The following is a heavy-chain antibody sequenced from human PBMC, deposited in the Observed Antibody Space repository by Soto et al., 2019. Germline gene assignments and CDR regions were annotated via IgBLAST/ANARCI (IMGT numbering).Heavy chain of an antibody. V-gene: IGHV3-11*01. D-gene: IGHD4-17*01. CDR1: GFTFSDYY. J-gene: IGHJ5*02. Sequence: QVQLVESGGGLVKPGGSLRLSCAASGFTFSDYYMSWIRQAPGKGLEWVSYISSSGSTIYYADSVKGRFTIPRDKAKNLLYLEMNSLGAEDTGVYYCPRDPGDNYSYGDRGGWFDPWGQGTLVTVSS. CDR3: PRDPGDNYSYGDRGGWFDP. CDR2: ISSSGSTI.